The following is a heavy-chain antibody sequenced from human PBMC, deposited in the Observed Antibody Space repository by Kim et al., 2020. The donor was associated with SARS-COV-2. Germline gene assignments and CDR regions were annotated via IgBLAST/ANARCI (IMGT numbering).Heavy chain of an antibody. D-gene: IGHD3-3*01. CDR2: IWFDGSDK. Sequence: GGSLRLSCSASGFTFNTYGMHWVRQAPGKGLEWVAVIWFDGSDKYYADSVKGRFTISRDNSKDTLYLQMRSLRAEDTAVYYCARGPHYDSWSGYSDYYYGMGVWGQGPTVTVSS. CDR1: GFTFNTYG. J-gene: IGHJ6*02. CDR3: ARGPHYDSWSGYSDYYYGMGV. V-gene: IGHV3-33*01.